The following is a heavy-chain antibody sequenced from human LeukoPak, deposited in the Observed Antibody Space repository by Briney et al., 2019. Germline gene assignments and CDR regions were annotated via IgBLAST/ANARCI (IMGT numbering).Heavy chain of an antibody. CDR2: INPNSGGT. CDR1: GYTFTGYY. J-gene: IGHJ4*02. D-gene: IGHD3-22*01. V-gene: IGHV1-2*02. CDR3: AREAYYFDSSYPLVAY. Sequence: ASVKVSCKASGYTFTGYYMHWVRQAPGQGLEWMGWINPNSGGTSYAQKFQGRVTMTRDTSISTAYMELSGLRSDDTAVYYCAREAYYFDSSYPLVAYWGQGTLVTVSS.